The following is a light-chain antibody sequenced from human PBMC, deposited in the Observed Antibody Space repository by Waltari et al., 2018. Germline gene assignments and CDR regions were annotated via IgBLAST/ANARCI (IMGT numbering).Light chain of an antibody. CDR2: QDD. CDR1: DLGYKY. V-gene: IGLV3-1*01. J-gene: IGLJ2*01. CDR3: QAWDSRMVV. Sequence: SYELRQPPSVSVSPGQTASITCSGDDLGYKYICWYQQKAGQSPVLVFYQDDKRPSGMPERVSGSNSGNAATLTIRGTKAMDEADYYCQAWDSRMVVFGGGTKLTVL.